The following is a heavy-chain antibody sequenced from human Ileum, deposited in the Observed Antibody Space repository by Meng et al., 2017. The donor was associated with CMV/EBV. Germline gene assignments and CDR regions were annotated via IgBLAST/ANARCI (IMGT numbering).Heavy chain of an antibody. V-gene: IGHV1-2*02. CDR1: GYTFGGYY. CDR2: INPNLGDT. Sequence: ASVKVSCKASGYTFGGYYILWVRQAPGQGLEWVGWINPNLGDTNYAQKFQGRVTMTRDTSISTAYMDLSTLRSDDTAVYYCARGYSYGLDYWGQGTVVTVSS. CDR3: ARGYSYGLDY. J-gene: IGHJ4*02. D-gene: IGHD5-18*01.